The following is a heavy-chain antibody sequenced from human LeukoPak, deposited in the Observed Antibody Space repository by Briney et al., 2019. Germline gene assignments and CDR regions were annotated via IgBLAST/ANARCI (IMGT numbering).Heavy chain of an antibody. J-gene: IGHJ4*02. CDR3: ARGSSLGY. Sequence: TSETLSLTCTVSGGSISSYYWNWIRQPPGKGLEWIGYIYNSGSTNYNPSLKSRVTISVDTSKKQFSLKLSSVTDADTAVYYCARGSSLGYWGQGTLVTVSS. CDR1: GGSISSYY. V-gene: IGHV4-59*01. CDR2: IYNSGST.